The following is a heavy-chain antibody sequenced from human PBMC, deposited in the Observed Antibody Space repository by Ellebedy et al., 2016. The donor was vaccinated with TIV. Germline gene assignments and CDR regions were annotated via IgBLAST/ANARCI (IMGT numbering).Heavy chain of an antibody. CDR3: ARDEGGSYTFDY. V-gene: IGHV3-30-3*01. CDR1: GFTFSSFA. J-gene: IGHJ4*02. CDR2: ISYDGSNN. Sequence: GESLKISCAASGFTFSSFAMHWVRQAPGKGLQWVAVISYDGSNNYYADSVKGRFTISRDNSKNTLYLQMNSLRAEDTAVYYCARDEGGSYTFDYWGQGTLVSVSS. D-gene: IGHD1-26*01.